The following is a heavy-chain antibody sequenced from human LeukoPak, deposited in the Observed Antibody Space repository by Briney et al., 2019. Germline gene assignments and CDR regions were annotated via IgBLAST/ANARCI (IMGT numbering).Heavy chain of an antibody. CDR1: GFTFGDYA. CDR2: IKSKTDGGTT. CDR3: TTDLQYIVVVPAAIVHAFDI. D-gene: IGHD2-2*01. J-gene: IGHJ3*02. V-gene: IGHV3-15*01. Sequence: PGGSLRLSCTASGFTFGDYAMSWFRQAPGKGLEWVGRIKSKTDGGTTDYAAPVKGRFTISRDDSKNTLYLQMNSLKTEDTAVYYCTTDLQYIVVVPAAIVHAFDIWGQGTMVTVSS.